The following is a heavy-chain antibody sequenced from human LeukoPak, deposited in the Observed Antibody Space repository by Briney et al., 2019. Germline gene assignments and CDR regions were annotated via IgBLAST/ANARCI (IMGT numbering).Heavy chain of an antibody. CDR2: IWYDGSNK. D-gene: IGHD1-26*01. Sequence: GGSLRLSCAASGFTFSSYGMHWVRQAPGKGLEWVAVIWYDGSNKYYADSVKGRFTISRDNSKNTLYLQMNSLRAEDTAVYYCASGLWVGDDAFDIWGQGTMVTVSS. CDR1: GFTFSSYG. J-gene: IGHJ3*02. CDR3: ASGLWVGDDAFDI. V-gene: IGHV3-33*01.